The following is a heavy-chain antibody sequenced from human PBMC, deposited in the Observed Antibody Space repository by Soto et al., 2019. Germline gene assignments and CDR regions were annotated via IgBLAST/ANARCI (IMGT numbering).Heavy chain of an antibody. J-gene: IGHJ5*02. CDR3: ARSHTWNYLGYFDL. V-gene: IGHV5-51*01. CDR2: IYPGDSDV. D-gene: IGHD1-1*01. Sequence: GGSLKISCAGSENNFNTNWIAWVRQIPGRGLEWMGIIYPGDSDVRYTPSFQGQVTISVDKSIRTAYLHWNSLKASDSGIYSCARSHTWNYLGYFDLWGQVTQVPVSS. CDR1: ENNFNTNW.